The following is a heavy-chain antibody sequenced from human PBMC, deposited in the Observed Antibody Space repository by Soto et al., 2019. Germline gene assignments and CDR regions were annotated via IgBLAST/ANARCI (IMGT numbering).Heavy chain of an antibody. Sequence: LVRVSCRASGYTYTSYDIHWVRQATEQGLEWMGWMNPIFDTANYAQKFQGRVTITADESTSTAYMELSSLRSEDTAVYYCARHDCISSSFYYYYYYGMDVWGQETTLTVSS. CDR1: GYTYTSYD. CDR2: MNPIFDTA. J-gene: IGHJ6*02. D-gene: IGHD2-2*01. CDR3: ARHDCISSSFYYYYYYGMDV. V-gene: IGHV1-69*01.